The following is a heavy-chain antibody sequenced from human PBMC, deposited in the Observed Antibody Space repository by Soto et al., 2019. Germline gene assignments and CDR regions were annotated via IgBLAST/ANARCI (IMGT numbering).Heavy chain of an antibody. CDR3: ARVLAARASRDFDY. V-gene: IGHV4-34*01. CDR2: INPSGGT. CDR1: GGSFSTDY. Sequence: QVQLQQWGAGLLKPSETLSLTCAVYGGSFSTDYWSWIRQPPGKGLEWIGEINPSGGTNYNPSLKSRVTISVATSKNQFSLKLSSVTAADRAVYYCARVLAARASRDFDYWGQGTLVTVSS. J-gene: IGHJ4*02. D-gene: IGHD6-6*01.